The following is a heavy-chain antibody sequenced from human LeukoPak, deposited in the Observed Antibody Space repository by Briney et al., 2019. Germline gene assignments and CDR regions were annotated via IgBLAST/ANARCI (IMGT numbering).Heavy chain of an antibody. V-gene: IGHV4-61*01. CDR1: GGSVSSGSYY. CDR3: ARAPTIFGVVDYYYYYGMDV. D-gene: IGHD3-3*01. Sequence: SETLSLTCTVSGGSVSSGSYYWSWIRQPPGKGLEWIGYIYYSGSTNYNPSLKSRVTISVDTSKNQFSLKLSSVTAADTAVYYCARAPTIFGVVDYYYYYGMDVWGQGTTVTVSS. CDR2: IYYSGST. J-gene: IGHJ6*02.